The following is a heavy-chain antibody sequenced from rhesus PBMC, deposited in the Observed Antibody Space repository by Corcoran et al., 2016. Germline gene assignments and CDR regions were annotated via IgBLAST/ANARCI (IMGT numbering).Heavy chain of an antibody. D-gene: IGHD1-20*01. CDR3: ARRGTAVSDRFDV. V-gene: IGHV4-76*01. CDR2: INGSSGST. CDR1: GGSISGGYD. Sequence: QVQLQESGPGLVKPSETLSLTCAVSGGSISGGYDWSWIRQPPGKGLEWIGYINGSSGSTNSNPSLKNRVTISKDMSKNQFSLKLSSVTAADTAVYYCARRGTAVSDRFDVWGPGVLVTVSS. J-gene: IGHJ5-1*01.